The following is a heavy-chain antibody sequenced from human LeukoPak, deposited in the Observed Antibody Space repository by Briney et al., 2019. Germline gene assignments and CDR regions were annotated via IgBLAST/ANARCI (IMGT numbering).Heavy chain of an antibody. D-gene: IGHD3-10*01. V-gene: IGHV1-18*01. CDR1: GYKFTDYG. CDR2: VSGIDGNT. J-gene: IGHJ4*02. Sequence: ASVKVCCKASGYKFTDYGVNWVRQAPGQGLEWMGWVSGIDGNTKYARNLQGRVTMTRDTSTSTAFMELRSLTSDDTAIYYCARPGSDRARGWGYFDSWGKGTPVTVSS. CDR3: ARPGSDRARGWGYFDS.